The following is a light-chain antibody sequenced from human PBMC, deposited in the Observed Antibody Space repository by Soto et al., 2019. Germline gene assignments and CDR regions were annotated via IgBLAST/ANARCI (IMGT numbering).Light chain of an antibody. V-gene: IGLV2-8*01. CDR2: EVS. CDR1: SSDVGGYNY. Sequence: QSALTQPPSASGSPGQSVTISCTGTSSDVGGYNYVSWYQQHPGKAPKLMIYEVSRRPSGVPDRFSGSKSGNTASLTVSGLQAEDEADYYCSSDAGRYNLVFGGGTKLTVL. CDR3: SSDAGRYNLV. J-gene: IGLJ2*01.